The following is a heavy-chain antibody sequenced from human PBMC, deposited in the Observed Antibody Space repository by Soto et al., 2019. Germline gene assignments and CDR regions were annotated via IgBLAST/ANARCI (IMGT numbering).Heavy chain of an antibody. CDR3: ARRYCSGDNCHFDY. D-gene: IGHD2-15*01. CDR2: ISSTTGTI. V-gene: IGHV3-48*02. CDR1: GFIFSTYG. J-gene: IGHJ4*02. Sequence: EVQLVESGGVLVQPGGSLRLSCAASGFIFSTYGMNWVRQAPGKGLEWVSYISSTTGTIYYADSVRGRFTISRDNAKNSLYLQMNSLRDEDTAVYYCARRYCSGDNCHFDYWGQGTLVTVSS.